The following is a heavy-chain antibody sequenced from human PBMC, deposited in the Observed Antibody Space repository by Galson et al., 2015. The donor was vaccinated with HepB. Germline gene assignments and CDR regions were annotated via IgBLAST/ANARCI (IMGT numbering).Heavy chain of an antibody. V-gene: IGHV1-2*06. D-gene: IGHD3-16*02. CDR1: GYTFTDYY. Sequence: QSGAEVKKPGASVEVSCKASGYTFTDYYMHWVRQAPGQGLEWMGRINPNSGGTNYAQKFQGRVTMTRDTSISTAYMELSRLRSDDTAVYYCARGGVWGSYHHFDFWGQGTLVTVSS. CDR2: INPNSGGT. J-gene: IGHJ4*02. CDR3: ARGGVWGSYHHFDF.